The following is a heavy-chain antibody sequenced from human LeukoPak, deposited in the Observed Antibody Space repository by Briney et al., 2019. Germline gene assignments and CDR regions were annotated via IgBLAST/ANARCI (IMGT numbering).Heavy chain of an antibody. D-gene: IGHD3-10*01. Sequence: GGSLRLSCAATGFTFSSYAMSWVRQAPGKGLEWVSAISGSGGSTYYADSVKGRFTISRDNSKNTLYLQMNSLRAEDTAVYYCASPMVRGVMERDYWGQGTLVTVSS. V-gene: IGHV3-23*01. J-gene: IGHJ4*02. CDR2: ISGSGGST. CDR3: ASPMVRGVMERDY. CDR1: GFTFSSYA.